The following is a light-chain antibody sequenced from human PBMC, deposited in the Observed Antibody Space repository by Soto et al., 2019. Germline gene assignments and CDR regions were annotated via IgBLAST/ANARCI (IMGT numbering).Light chain of an antibody. CDR3: QQYGSSPPYT. CDR2: GAS. Sequence: EIVLTQSPGTLSVSPGERATLSCRASQSVSSSYLAWYQQKPGQAPRLLIYGASTRATGFPDRFSGSGSGTDFTLTISRLEPEDLAVYYCQQYGSSPPYTFGQGTKLEIK. J-gene: IGKJ2*01. CDR1: QSVSSSY. V-gene: IGKV3-20*01.